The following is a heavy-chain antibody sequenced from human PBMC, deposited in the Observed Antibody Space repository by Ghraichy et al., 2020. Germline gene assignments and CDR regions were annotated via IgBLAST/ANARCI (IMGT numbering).Heavy chain of an antibody. CDR3: ARFDYGDYIGLDY. D-gene: IGHD4-17*01. J-gene: IGHJ4*02. Sequence: SETLSLTCAVYGGSFSGYYWSWIRQPPGKGLEWIGEINHSGSTNYNPSLKSRVTISVDTSKNQFSLKLSSVTAADTAVYYCARFDYGDYIGLDYWGQGTLVTVSS. V-gene: IGHV4-34*01. CDR1: GGSFSGYY. CDR2: INHSGST.